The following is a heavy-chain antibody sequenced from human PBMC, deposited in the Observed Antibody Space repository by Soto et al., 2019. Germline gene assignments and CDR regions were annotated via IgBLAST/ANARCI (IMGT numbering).Heavy chain of an antibody. CDR3: ARRDHCGGDCYHFDY. CDR2: IYYSGST. V-gene: IGHV4-39*01. CDR1: GGSISSSSYY. Sequence: SETLSLTCTVSGGSISSSSYYWGWIRQPPGKGLEWIGSIYYSGSTYYNPSLKSRVTISVDTSKNQFSLKLSSVTAADTAVYYCARRDHCGGDCYHFDYWGQETLVTVSS. J-gene: IGHJ4*02. D-gene: IGHD2-21*02.